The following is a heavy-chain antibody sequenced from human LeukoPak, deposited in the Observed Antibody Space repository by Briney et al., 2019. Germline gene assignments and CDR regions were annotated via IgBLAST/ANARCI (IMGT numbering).Heavy chain of an antibody. D-gene: IGHD3-3*01. V-gene: IGHV4-34*01. CDR3: ARTFRESYYDFWSGYSTLDY. J-gene: IGHJ4*02. CDR1: GGSFSGYY. Sequence: SETLSLTCAVYGGSFSGYYWSWLRQPPGKGLEWIGEINHSGSTNYNPSLTSRVTISVVTSKNQFSLKLSSVTAADTAVYYCARTFRESYYDFWSGYSTLDYWGQGTLVTVSS. CDR2: INHSGST.